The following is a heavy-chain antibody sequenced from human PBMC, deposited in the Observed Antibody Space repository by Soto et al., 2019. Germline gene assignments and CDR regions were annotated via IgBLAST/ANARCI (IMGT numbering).Heavy chain of an antibody. CDR2: ISWDDDK. V-gene: IGHV2-5*02. CDR3: AHRVLRTVFGLVTTTAIYFDF. Sequence: QITLNESGPTQVNPRQTLTLTCTFSGFSLTTSGVGVGWIRQSPGKAPEWLALISWDDDKRYSPSLKSRLTITKDTSKNQVFLTMADLDPADTATYYCAHRVLRTVFGLVTTTAIYFDFWGQGTPVAVSS. D-gene: IGHD3-3*01. CDR1: GFSLTTSGVG. J-gene: IGHJ4*02.